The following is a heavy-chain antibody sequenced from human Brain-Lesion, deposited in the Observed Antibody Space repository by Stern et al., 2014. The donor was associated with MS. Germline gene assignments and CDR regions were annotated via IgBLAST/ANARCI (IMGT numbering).Heavy chain of an antibody. J-gene: IGHJ6*02. CDR2: IFNSGSP. CDR3: ARGRVVPGFQYYATDV. D-gene: IGHD2-2*01. V-gene: IGHV4-61*02. CDR1: GGSISRGGYY. Sequence: QVQLVQSGPGLVKPSQTLSLSCTVSGGSISRGGYYWSWIRQPAGKGLEWIGRIFNSGSPSYNPSLKSRVTISIATSNNQFSLRLNSMTAADTAVYYCARGRVVPGFQYYATDVWGQGTTVIVSS.